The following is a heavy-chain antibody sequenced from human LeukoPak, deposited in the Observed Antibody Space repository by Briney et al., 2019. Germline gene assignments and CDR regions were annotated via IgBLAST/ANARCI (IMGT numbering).Heavy chain of an antibody. J-gene: IGHJ4*02. CDR2: INPDSGGT. CDR3: ARGPVVVVPAATFDY. V-gene: IGHV1-2*02. Sequence: ASVKVSCKASGYTFTGYYMHWARQAPGQGLEWMGWINPDSGGTNYAQKFQGRVTMTRDTSISTAYMELSRLRSDDTAVYYCARGPVVVVPAATFDYWGQGTLVTVSS. CDR1: GYTFTGYY. D-gene: IGHD2-2*01.